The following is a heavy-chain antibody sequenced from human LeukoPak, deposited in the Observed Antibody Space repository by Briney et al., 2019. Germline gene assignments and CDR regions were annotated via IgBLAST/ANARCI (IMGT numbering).Heavy chain of an antibody. CDR1: GGPISSYY. J-gene: IGHJ6*02. CDR2: IYTSGST. CDR3: AREACSSTSCQIFHYYYYYYGMDV. Sequence: PSETLSLTCTVSGGPISSYYWSWIRQPAGKGLEWIGRIYTSGSTNYNPSLKSRVTMSVDTSKNQFSLKLSSVTAADTAVYYCAREACSSTSCQIFHYYYYYYGMDVWGQGTTVTVSS. V-gene: IGHV4-4*07. D-gene: IGHD2-2*01.